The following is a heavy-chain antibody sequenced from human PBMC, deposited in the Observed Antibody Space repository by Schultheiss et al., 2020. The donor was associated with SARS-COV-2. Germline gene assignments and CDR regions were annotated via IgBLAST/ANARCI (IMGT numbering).Heavy chain of an antibody. V-gene: IGHV1-18*01. J-gene: IGHJ4*02. CDR3: ARQTNLLIKNYFDY. Sequence: ASVKVSCKASGYTFTSYGISWVRQAPGQGLEWMGWINPNSGGTNYAQKLQGRVTMTTDTSTSTAYMELRSLRSDDTAVYYCARQTNLLIKNYFDYWGQGTLVTVSS. CDR1: GYTFTSYG. D-gene: IGHD2-8*01. CDR2: INPNSGGT.